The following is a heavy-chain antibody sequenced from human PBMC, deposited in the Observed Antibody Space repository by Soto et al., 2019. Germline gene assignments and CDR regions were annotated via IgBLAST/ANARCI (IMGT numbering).Heavy chain of an antibody. CDR2: IIPIFGTA. CDR1: GGTFSSYA. Sequence: QVQLVQSGAEVKKPGSSVKVSCKASGGTFSSYAISWVRQAPGQGLEWMGGIIPIFGTANYAQKFQGRVTITADESTSTAYMELSSLRSEDTAVYYCAREGAWAVAGIGDAFDIWGQGTMVTVSS. V-gene: IGHV1-69*12. J-gene: IGHJ3*02. CDR3: AREGAWAVAGIGDAFDI. D-gene: IGHD6-19*01.